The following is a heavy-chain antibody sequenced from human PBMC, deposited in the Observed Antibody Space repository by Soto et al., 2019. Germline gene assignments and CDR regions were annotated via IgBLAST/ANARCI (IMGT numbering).Heavy chain of an antibody. J-gene: IGHJ3*01. CDR3: ARGGSSDWQVAFDF. CDR1: GGSFSGYF. D-gene: IGHD6-19*01. Sequence: KASETLSLTCTVYGGSFSGYFWNWIRQSPGKGLEWIGKVNHNGRNNYNPSLKSRVTISMDMSKNQFSLKLTSVTAADTAVYYCARGGSSDWQVAFDFWGQGTMVTV. V-gene: IGHV4-34*01. CDR2: VNHNGRN.